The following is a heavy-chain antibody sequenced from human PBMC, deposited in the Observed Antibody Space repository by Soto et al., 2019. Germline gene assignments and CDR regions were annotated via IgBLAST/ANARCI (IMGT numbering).Heavy chain of an antibody. CDR1: GGSISSYY. Sequence: PSETLSLTCTVSGGSISSYYWSWIRQPPGKGLEWIGYIYYSGSTNYNPSLKSRVTISVDTSKNQFSLKLSSVTAADTAVYYCARHSVCSSTSCHAGNYMDVWAKVTTATFSS. V-gene: IGHV4-59*08. J-gene: IGHJ6*03. CDR3: ARHSVCSSTSCHAGNYMDV. CDR2: IYYSGST. D-gene: IGHD2-2*01.